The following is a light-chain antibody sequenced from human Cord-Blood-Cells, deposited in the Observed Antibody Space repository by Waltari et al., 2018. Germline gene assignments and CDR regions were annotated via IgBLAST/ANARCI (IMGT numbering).Light chain of an antibody. J-gene: IGKJ3*01. V-gene: IGKV4-1*01. CDR1: QSVLYSSNNKNY. CDR3: QQYYSTPFT. Sequence: DIVMTQSPDSLAVSLGERATINCKSSQSVLYSSNNKNYLAWYQQKPGQPPKLLIYWASTRESGVPDRFSGSGSGTDFTLTINSLQAEDVAVYYCQQYYSTPFTFG. CDR2: WAS.